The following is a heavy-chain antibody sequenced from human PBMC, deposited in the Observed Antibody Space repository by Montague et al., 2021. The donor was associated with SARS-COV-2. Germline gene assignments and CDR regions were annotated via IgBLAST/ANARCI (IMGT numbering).Heavy chain of an antibody. D-gene: IGHD3-22*01. CDR1: GGSISGYC. CDR2: ISYSGNT. J-gene: IGHJ3*02. Sequence: SESLSLTRTVSGGSISGYCWSWIRQNPGKGLEWIGYISYSGNTNYSPSLKSRVTIFLDTSKNQFSLKLSSVTAADTAVYFCARDLYDSAGYLRDAFDIWGQGTMDTVSS. V-gene: IGHV4-59*13. CDR3: ARDLYDSAGYLRDAFDI.